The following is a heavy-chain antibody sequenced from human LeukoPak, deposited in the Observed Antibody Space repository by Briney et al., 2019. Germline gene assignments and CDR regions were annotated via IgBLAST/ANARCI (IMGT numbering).Heavy chain of an antibody. CDR3: ARDLSPHDYGDTP. D-gene: IGHD4-17*01. CDR1: GFTFSTYS. Sequence: PGGSLRLSCAASGFTFSTYSMNWVRQAPGKGLEWVSYISSSSTTIYYADSVKGRFTISRDNAKNSLYLQMNSLRAEDTAVYYCARDLSPHDYGDTPWGQGTLVTVSS. CDR2: ISSSSTTI. J-gene: IGHJ5*02. V-gene: IGHV3-48*01.